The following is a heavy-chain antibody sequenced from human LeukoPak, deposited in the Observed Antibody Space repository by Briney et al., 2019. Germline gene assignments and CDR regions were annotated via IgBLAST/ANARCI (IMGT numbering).Heavy chain of an antibody. Sequence: SDTLSLTCTVSGGSISSSSYYWGWIRQPPGKGLEWIGRNYCSGSTYYNPPVQSRVTISVDTSKNQFSLKLSSVTAADTAVYYCATQDIVVVPAAENHDAFDIWGQGTMVTVSS. D-gene: IGHD2-2*01. J-gene: IGHJ3*02. V-gene: IGHV4-39*01. CDR2: NYCSGST. CDR3: ATQDIVVVPAAENHDAFDI. CDR1: GGSISSSSYY.